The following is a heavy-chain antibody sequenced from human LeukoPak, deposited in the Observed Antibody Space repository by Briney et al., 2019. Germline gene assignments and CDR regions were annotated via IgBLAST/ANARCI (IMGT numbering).Heavy chain of an antibody. J-gene: IGHJ4*02. V-gene: IGHV4-4*07. CDR3: ARMWGYGTMIAPYFDY. D-gene: IGHD3-22*01. CDR2: IYTSGST. CDR1: GGSISSYY. Sequence: PSGTLSLTCTVSGGSISSYYWSWIRQPAGKGLEWVGRIYTSGSTNYNPSLKSRVTISVDTSKNQFSLKLSSVTAADTAVYYCARMWGYGTMIAPYFDYWGQGTLVTVSS.